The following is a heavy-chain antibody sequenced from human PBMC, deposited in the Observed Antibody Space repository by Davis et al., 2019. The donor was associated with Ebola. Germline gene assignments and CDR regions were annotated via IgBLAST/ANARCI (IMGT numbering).Heavy chain of an antibody. CDR1: GFTFSSYS. J-gene: IGHJ4*02. CDR2: ISSSSSYI. Sequence: GESLKISCAASGFTFSSYSMNWVRQAPGKGLEWVSSISSSSSYIYYADSVKCRFTISRDNAKNSLYLQMNSLRAEDTAVYYCARDSLPTNYFDYWGQGTLVTVSS. V-gene: IGHV3-21*01. CDR3: ARDSLPTNYFDY. D-gene: IGHD1-14*01.